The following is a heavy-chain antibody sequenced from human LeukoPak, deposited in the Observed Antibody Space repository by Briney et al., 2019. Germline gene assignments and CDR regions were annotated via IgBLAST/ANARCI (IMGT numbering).Heavy chain of an antibody. Sequence: GGTLRLSCAASGFTFSSYGMSWVRQAPGKGLEWVSAISGGGGSTYYANSVKGRFTISRDNSKNTLYLQMNSLRVEDTAVYYCAKEIISPTGWGQGTLVTVSS. CDR2: ISGGGGST. J-gene: IGHJ4*02. V-gene: IGHV3-23*01. D-gene: IGHD3-10*01. CDR1: GFTFSSYG. CDR3: AKEIISPTG.